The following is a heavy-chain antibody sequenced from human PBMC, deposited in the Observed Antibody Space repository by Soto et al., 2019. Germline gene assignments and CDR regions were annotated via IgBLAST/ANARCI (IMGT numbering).Heavy chain of an antibody. CDR3: ARGRYGDY. J-gene: IGHJ4*02. D-gene: IGHD1-1*01. Sequence: QVHLVQSGAEVKKPGASVKVSCKGSGYTFTSYGITWVRQAPGQGLEWMGWISAHNGNTDYAQRLQDRVTVTRDTSTSTAYMELRSLSSDDTAVSYCARGRYGDYWGQGAVVTVSS. CDR1: GYTFTSYG. CDR2: ISAHNGNT. V-gene: IGHV1-18*01.